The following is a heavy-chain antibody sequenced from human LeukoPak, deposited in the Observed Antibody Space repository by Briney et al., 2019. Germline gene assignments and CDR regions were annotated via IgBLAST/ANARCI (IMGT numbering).Heavy chain of an antibody. CDR3: AKSARGWDWFDP. V-gene: IGHV3-23*01. Sequence: GGSLRLSCAASGFTVSSNYMTWVRQAPGKGLEWVSAISGSGGSTYYADSVKGRFTISRDNSKNTLYLQMNSLRAEDTAVYYCAKSARGWDWFDPWGQGTLVTVSS. J-gene: IGHJ5*02. CDR2: ISGSGGST. D-gene: IGHD1-26*01. CDR1: GFTVSSNY.